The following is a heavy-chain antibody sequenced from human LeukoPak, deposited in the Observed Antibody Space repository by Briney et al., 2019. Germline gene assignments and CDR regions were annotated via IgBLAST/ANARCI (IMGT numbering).Heavy chain of an antibody. D-gene: IGHD5-18*01. Sequence: GGSLRLSCAASGFTFSSYAMSWVRQAPGKGLEWVSAISGSGGSTYYADSVKGRFTISRDNSKNTLYLQMNSLRAEDTAVYYCAKDRAIQLWLLGIDAFDIWGQGTMVTVSS. CDR2: ISGSGGST. CDR1: GFTFSSYA. V-gene: IGHV3-23*01. CDR3: AKDRAIQLWLLGIDAFDI. J-gene: IGHJ3*02.